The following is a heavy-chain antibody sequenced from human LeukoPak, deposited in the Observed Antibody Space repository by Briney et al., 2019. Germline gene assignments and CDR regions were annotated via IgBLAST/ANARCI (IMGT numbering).Heavy chain of an antibody. J-gene: IGHJ4*02. V-gene: IGHV2-5*02. CDR2: TCWDDDK. Sequence: SGPTLVNPTQTLTLTCTFSGFSLTTIGVSVGWVRQPPGKALEWLALTCWDDDKRYSPSLQSRLTITKDTSKNRVVLSMTNMDPVDTATYYCAHKHSAVGAFDYWGQGILVTVSS. CDR3: AHKHSAVGAFDY. CDR1: GFSLTTIGVS. D-gene: IGHD6-19*01.